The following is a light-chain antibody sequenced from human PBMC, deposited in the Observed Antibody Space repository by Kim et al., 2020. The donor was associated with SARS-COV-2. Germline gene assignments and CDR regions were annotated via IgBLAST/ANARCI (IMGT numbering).Light chain of an antibody. CDR3: MRSYSGARPV. CDR1: TGAVSNGHY. CDR2: GTS. J-gene: IGLJ3*02. V-gene: IGLV7-46*01. Sequence: TVIHPCSSGTGAVSNGHYPYWIHQKPGHPPSTLINGTSNKPTWTPARFSGSLLGGKAALTRAGAQPEDKAKYYCMRSYSGARPVFGGGTQLTVL.